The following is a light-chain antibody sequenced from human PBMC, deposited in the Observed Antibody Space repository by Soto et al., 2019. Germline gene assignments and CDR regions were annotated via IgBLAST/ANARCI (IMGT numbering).Light chain of an antibody. CDR1: QSVSTN. J-gene: IGKJ1*01. V-gene: IGKV3-15*01. Sequence: EIVMTQSPASLSVSPGDRATLSCRASQSVSTNVAWFQQRPGQSPKILIQDASTRASGVPARFVASASGTEFSLTITNLHAEDSAVYYCQQYHNWWTFGQGTKVEIK. CDR3: QQYHNWWT. CDR2: DAS.